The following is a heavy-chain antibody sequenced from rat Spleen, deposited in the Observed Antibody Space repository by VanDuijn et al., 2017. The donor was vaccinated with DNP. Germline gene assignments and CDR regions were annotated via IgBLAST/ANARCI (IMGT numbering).Heavy chain of an antibody. D-gene: IGHD1-3*01. CDR3: ARPVATVAPFAY. CDR1: GFTFRDYN. Sequence: EVQLVESGGGSVQPGRSLRLSCAASGFTFRDYNMAWVRQAPKKGLEWVATISYDGSSTYYRDSVKGRFTISRDNAKSTLYLQMDSLRSEDTATYYCARPVATVAPFAYWGQGTLVTVSS. J-gene: IGHJ3*01. V-gene: IGHV5-7*01. CDR2: ISYDGSST.